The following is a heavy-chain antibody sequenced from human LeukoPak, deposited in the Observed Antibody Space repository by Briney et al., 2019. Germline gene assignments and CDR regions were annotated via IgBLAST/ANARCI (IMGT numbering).Heavy chain of an antibody. J-gene: IGHJ5*02. D-gene: IGHD4-17*01. V-gene: IGHV3-7*01. CDR3: ARDLGYGALDP. CDR1: GFTFSTYW. CDR2: INPDGSQT. Sequence: PGGSLRPSCAASGFTFSTYWMNWVRQAPGKGLEWVALINPDGSQTNYVDSVRGRFTISRDNAENSLYLQMNSLRAEDTAVYYCARDLGYGALDPWGQGTLVTVSS.